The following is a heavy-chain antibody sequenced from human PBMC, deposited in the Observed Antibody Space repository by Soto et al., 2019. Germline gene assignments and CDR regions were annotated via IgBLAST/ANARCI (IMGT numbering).Heavy chain of an antibody. D-gene: IGHD5-12*01. V-gene: IGHV1-69*04. CDR2: TIPLLNVA. CDR1: GGTFSTST. J-gene: IGHJ4*02. CDR3: ARDSPIGSTFSGYDAIDS. Sequence: QVQLVHSGAEVKKPGSSVKVSCKASGGTFSTSTFTWVRQAPGQGLEWMGRTIPLLNVADYAQDFQGRLTITADKSTSTTYMELTSLTSKDTAVYYCARDSPIGSTFSGYDAIDSWGQGTLVTVSS.